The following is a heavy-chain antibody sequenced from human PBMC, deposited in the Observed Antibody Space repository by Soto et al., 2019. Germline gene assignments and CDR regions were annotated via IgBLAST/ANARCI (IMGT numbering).Heavy chain of an antibody. Sequence: QVHLQEAGPGLVNPSGTLSLTCAVSSGSVGDNKWWTWVRQSPGKGMEWMGGIFHSGSSNYNPSLGSRISMSIDTSMNQVSLKLTSVTAADTAIYYCATFNYGDHAFDNWGQGTLVTV. J-gene: IGHJ4*02. V-gene: IGHV4-4*02. CDR3: ATFNYGDHAFDN. D-gene: IGHD4-17*01. CDR2: IFHSGSS. CDR1: SGSVGDNKW.